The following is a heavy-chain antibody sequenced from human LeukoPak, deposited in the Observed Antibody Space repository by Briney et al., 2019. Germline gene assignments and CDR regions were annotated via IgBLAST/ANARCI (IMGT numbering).Heavy chain of an antibody. D-gene: IGHD2-2*01. CDR2: IKQDGSEK. V-gene: IGHV3-7*01. CDR1: GFTFSSYW. CDR3: ARDLYCSSTSCSDAFDI. Sequence: GGSLRLSCAASGFTFSSYWMSWVRQAPGKGLEWVANIKQDGSEKYYVDSVKGRFTISRDNAKNSLYLQMNSLRAEDTAVYYCARDLYCSSTSCSDAFDIWGQGTMVTVSS. J-gene: IGHJ3*02.